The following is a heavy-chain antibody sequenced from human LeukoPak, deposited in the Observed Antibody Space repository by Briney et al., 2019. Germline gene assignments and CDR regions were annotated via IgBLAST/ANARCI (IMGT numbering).Heavy chain of an antibody. CDR2: IYYSGST. Sequence: SETLSLTCTVSGYSISSGYYWGWIRQPPGKGLEWIGSIYYSGSTYYNPSLKSRVTMSVDTSKNQFSLKLSSVTAADTAVYYCARDVVAAPGTWDYWGQGTLVTVSS. D-gene: IGHD6-13*01. CDR3: ARDVVAAPGTWDY. J-gene: IGHJ4*02. V-gene: IGHV4-38-2*02. CDR1: GYSISSGYY.